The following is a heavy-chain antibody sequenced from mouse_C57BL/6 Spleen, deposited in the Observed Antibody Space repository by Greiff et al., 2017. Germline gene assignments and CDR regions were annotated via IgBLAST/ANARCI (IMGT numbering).Heavy chain of an antibody. CDR2: IYPGSGST. V-gene: IGHV1-55*01. Sequence: VQLQQPGAELVKPGASVKMSCKASGYTFTSYWITWVKQRPGQGLEWIGDIYPGSGSTNYSEKLKSKATLTVDTSSSTAYMQLSSRTSEDSAVYYCARGGVHYPYAKDYWGPGTSVTVSS. CDR3: ARGGVHYPYAKDY. D-gene: IGHD5-5*01. CDR1: GYTFTSYW. J-gene: IGHJ4*01.